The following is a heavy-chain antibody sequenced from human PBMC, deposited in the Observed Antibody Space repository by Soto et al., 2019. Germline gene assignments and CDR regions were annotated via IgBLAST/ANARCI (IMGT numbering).Heavy chain of an antibody. J-gene: IGHJ4*02. CDR3: ARGDTAMGIFDY. D-gene: IGHD5-18*01. CDR1: GFTFSSYA. Sequence: QVPLVESGGGVVQPGRSLRLSCAASGFTFSSYAMHWVRQAPGKGLEWVAVISYDGSNKYYADSVKGRFTISRDNSKNTLYLQMNSLRAEDTAVYYCARGDTAMGIFDYWGQGTLVTVSS. V-gene: IGHV3-30-3*01. CDR2: ISYDGSNK.